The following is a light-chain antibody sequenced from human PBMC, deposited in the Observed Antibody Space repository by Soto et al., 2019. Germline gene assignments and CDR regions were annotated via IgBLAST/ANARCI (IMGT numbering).Light chain of an antibody. CDR3: QQYSYSLT. J-gene: IGKJ4*01. Sequence: DIQMTQSPSTLSASVEDRVTITCRASQSISSWLAWYRQKPGKAPKLLIYKASSLESGAPSRFSGSGSGTEFTLTISSLQPDDFATYYCQQYSYSLTFAGGTKVDIK. V-gene: IGKV1-5*03. CDR1: QSISSW. CDR2: KAS.